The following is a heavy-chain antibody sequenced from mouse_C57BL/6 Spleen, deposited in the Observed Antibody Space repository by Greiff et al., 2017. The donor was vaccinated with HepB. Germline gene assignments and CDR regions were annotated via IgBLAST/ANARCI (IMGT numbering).Heavy chain of an antibody. CDR2: IDPSDSYT. CDR1: GYTFTSYW. Sequence: QVQLQQPGAELVMPGASVKLSCKASGYTFTSYWMHWVKQRPGQGLEWIGEIDPSDSYTNYNQKFKGKSTLTVDKSSSTAYMQLSSLTSEDSAVYYCAREKTAQVYFDYWGQGTTLPVSS. D-gene: IGHD3-2*02. V-gene: IGHV1-69*01. CDR3: AREKTAQVYFDY. J-gene: IGHJ2*01.